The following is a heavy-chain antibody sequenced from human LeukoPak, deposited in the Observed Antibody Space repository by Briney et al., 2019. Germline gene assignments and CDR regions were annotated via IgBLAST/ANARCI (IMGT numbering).Heavy chain of an antibody. CDR1: DGSISSSNW. V-gene: IGHV4-4*02. D-gene: IGHD2-21*02. J-gene: IGHJ4*02. CDR2: IYHSGST. CDR3: ARGWGPAYCGGDCHRHFDY. Sequence: PSETLSLTCAVSDGSISSSNWWSWVRQPPGKGLEWIGEIYHSGSTNYNPSLKSRVSLSVDTSKNLFSLTLNSMTAADTAVYYCARGWGPAYCGGDCHRHFDYWGQGTLVTVSS.